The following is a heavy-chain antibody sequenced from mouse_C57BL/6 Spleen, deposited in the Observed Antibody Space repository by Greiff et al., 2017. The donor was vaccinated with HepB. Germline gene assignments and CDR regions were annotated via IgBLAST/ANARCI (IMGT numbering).Heavy chain of an antibody. V-gene: IGHV1-82*01. D-gene: IGHD2-5*01. CDR1: GYAFSSSW. Sequence: QVQLQQSGPELVKPGASVKISCKASGYAFSSSWMNWVKQRPGKGLEWIGRIYPGDGDTNYNGKFKGKATLTADKSSSTAYMQLSSLTSEDSAVYFCARYYSNYDWYFDVWGTGTTVTVSS. CDR2: IYPGDGDT. CDR3: ARYYSNYDWYFDV. J-gene: IGHJ1*03.